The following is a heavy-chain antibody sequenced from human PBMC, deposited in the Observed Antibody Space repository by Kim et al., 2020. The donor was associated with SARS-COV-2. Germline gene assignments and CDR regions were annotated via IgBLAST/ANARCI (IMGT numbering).Heavy chain of an antibody. CDR3: ATASPGFDF. CDR1: GGSISGSTYF. V-gene: IGHV4-39*01. CDR2: IHHSGRS. J-gene: IGHJ4*02. D-gene: IGHD2-2*01. Sequence: SETLSRTCTVSGGSISGSTYFWGWVRQPPGKGLEWIGSIHHSGRSYYNPSLISRVTISVDTSKNQISLKLTSVTAADTAVYFCATASPGFDFWGRGSLVTVSS.